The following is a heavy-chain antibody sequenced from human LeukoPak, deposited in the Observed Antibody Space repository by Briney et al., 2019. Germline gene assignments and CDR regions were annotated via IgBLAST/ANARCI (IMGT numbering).Heavy chain of an antibody. CDR3: AHIYYMDV. CDR2: ISGSGGST. V-gene: IGHV3-23*01. CDR1: GFTISSSW. J-gene: IGHJ6*03. Sequence: GGSLRLSCAASGFTISSSWMTWIRQTPGKGLEWVSAISGSGGSTYYADSVKGRFTISRDNSKNTLYLQMNSLRAEDTAVYYCAHIYYMDVWGKGTTVTVSS.